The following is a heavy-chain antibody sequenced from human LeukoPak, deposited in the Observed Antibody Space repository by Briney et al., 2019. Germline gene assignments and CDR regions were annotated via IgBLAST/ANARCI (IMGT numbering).Heavy chain of an antibody. J-gene: IGHJ5*02. Sequence: SETLSLTCTVSGGSISSYYWSWIRQPPGKGLEWIGHIYYSGSTNYNPSLKSRVTISVDTSKNQFSLKLSSVTAADTAVYYCAGVGATGGWFDPWGQGTLVTVSS. D-gene: IGHD1-26*01. CDR2: IYYSGST. CDR3: AGVGATGGWFDP. V-gene: IGHV4-59*01. CDR1: GGSISSYY.